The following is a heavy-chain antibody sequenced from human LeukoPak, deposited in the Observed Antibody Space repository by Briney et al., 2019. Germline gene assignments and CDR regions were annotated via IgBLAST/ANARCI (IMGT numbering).Heavy chain of an antibody. CDR2: INPNSGGT. D-gene: IGHD3-10*01. Sequence: ASVKVSCKASGYTFTSYAMNWVRQAPGQGLEWMGWINPNSGGTNYAQKFQGRVTMTRDTSISTAYMELSRLRSDDTAVYYCARGEELGYYGSGSLDYWGQGTLVTVSS. CDR3: ARGEELGYYGSGSLDY. CDR1: GYTFTSYA. J-gene: IGHJ4*02. V-gene: IGHV1-2*02.